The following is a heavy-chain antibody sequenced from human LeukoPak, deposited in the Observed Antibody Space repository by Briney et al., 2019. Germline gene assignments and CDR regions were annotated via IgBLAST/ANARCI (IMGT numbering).Heavy chain of an antibody. D-gene: IGHD2-2*01. J-gene: IGHJ3*02. Sequence: PGGSLRLSCAASGFTFSSYEMNWVRQAPGEGLEWVSSISSRSSYIYYGDSVKGRFTISRDNAKNSLYLQMNSLRAEDTAVYYCARDPGYCSSTNCYEVAFDIWGQGTMVTVSS. CDR3: ARDPGYCSSTNCYEVAFDI. CDR2: ISSRSSYI. V-gene: IGHV3-21*06. CDR1: GFTFSSYE.